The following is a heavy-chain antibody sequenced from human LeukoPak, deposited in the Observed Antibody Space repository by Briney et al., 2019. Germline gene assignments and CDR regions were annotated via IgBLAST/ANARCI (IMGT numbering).Heavy chain of an antibody. CDR2: TYYRGNT. CDR1: DGSISSDNYS. Sequence: SETLSLTCAVSDGSISSDNYSWGWIRQPPGKGLEWMESTYYRGNTYYIPALKSRVTISVDASQNQFSLRVTSVTAADTAVYYCARHSCRDYFCPSDFWGQGTLVTVSS. D-gene: IGHD3-22*01. CDR3: ARHSCRDYFCPSDF. V-gene: IGHV4-39*01. J-gene: IGHJ4*02.